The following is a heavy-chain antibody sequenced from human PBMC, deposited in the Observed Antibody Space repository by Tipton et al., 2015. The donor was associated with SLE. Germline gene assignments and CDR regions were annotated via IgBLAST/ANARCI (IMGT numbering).Heavy chain of an antibody. D-gene: IGHD2-15*01. J-gene: IGHJ3*02. CDR3: AREGVIVVVVAATQGAFDI. V-gene: IGHV4-34*01. CDR2: INHSGST. CDR1: GGSFSGYY. Sequence: TLSLTCAVYGGSFSGYYWSWIRQPPGKGLEWIGEINHSGSTNYNPSLKSRVTISVDTSKNQFSLKLSSVTAADTAVHYCAREGVIVVVVAATQGAFDIWGQGTMVTVSS.